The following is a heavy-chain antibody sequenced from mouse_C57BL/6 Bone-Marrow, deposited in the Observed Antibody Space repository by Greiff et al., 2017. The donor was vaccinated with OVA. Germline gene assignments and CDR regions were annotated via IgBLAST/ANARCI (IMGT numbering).Heavy chain of an antibody. D-gene: IGHD1-1*01. Sequence: EVKVEESGGGLVQPGGSMKLSCVASGFPFRNYWMNWVRQSPEKGLEWVAQIRLKSDNYATHYAESVKGRFTISRDDSKSSVYLQMNNLRAEVTGIYYCTEGYYGSSYAWFAYWGQGTLVTVSA. CDR2: IRLKSDNYAT. J-gene: IGHJ3*01. CDR3: TEGYYGSSYAWFAY. CDR1: GFPFRNYW. V-gene: IGHV6-3*01.